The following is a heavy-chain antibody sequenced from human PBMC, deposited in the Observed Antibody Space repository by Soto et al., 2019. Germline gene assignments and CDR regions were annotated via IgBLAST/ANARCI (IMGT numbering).Heavy chain of an antibody. CDR3: AGVVWFRGMDV. CDR1: VDIVSSTSAA. J-gene: IGHJ6*02. D-gene: IGHD3-16*01. Sequence: PSQTLSLTCAISVDIVSSTSAAWNCIRQSPSRGLGWLGRTYFRSKWIYEYALSLESRITINPDTSKNQFSLQLYSVTPEDTAVYYCAGVVWFRGMDVWGQGTPVTVSS. V-gene: IGHV6-1*01. CDR2: TYFRSKWIY.